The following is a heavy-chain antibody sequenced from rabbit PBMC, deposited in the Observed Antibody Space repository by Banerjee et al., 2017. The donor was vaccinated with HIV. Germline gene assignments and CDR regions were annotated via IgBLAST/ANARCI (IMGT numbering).Heavy chain of an antibody. D-gene: IGHD6-1*01. J-gene: IGHJ6*01. CDR3: ARDYSYGYAGYVYATGMSL. CDR2: IYTRSGTT. CDR1: GFSFSSSYY. Sequence: QEQLVESGGGLVQPEGSLTLTCTASGFSFSSSYYMWWVRQAPGKGLEWIACIYTRSGTTYYASWAKGRFTISKTSSTTVTLQMTSLTAADTATYFCARDYSYGYAGYVYATGMSLWGPGTLVTVS. V-gene: IGHV1S45*01.